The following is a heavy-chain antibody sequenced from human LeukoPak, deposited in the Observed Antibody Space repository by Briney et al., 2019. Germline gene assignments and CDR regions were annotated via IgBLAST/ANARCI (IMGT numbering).Heavy chain of an antibody. CDR2: ISSSSSYI. Sequence: PGGSLRLSCAASGFTFSSYSMNWVRQAPGKGLEWVSSISSSSSYIYYADSVKGRFTISRGNAKNSLYLQMNSLRAEDTAVYYCAREREHDYGTDYWGQGTLVTVSS. J-gene: IGHJ4*02. V-gene: IGHV3-21*01. CDR1: GFTFSSYS. CDR3: AREREHDYGTDY. D-gene: IGHD4-17*01.